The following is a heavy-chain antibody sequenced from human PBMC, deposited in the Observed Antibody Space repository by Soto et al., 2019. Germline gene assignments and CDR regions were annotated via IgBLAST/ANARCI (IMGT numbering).Heavy chain of an antibody. Sequence: EVQLVESGGGLVQPGGSLRLSCAASGFTFSGYRMNWVRQAPGKGLEWVSYISGSSSTIHYADSVKGRFTISRDNARNSXXLQMNSLRAEDTAVYYCARVGADSSGQTAPRGMDVWGQGTAVTVSS. J-gene: IGHJ6*02. CDR1: GFTFSGYR. CDR2: ISGSSSTI. CDR3: ARVGADSSGQTAPRGMDV. V-gene: IGHV3-48*01. D-gene: IGHD3-22*01.